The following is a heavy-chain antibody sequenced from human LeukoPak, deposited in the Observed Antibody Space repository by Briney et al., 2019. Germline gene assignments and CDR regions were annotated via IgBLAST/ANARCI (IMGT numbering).Heavy chain of an antibody. J-gene: IGHJ2*01. Sequence: GGSVPLSCAASGFNLGDFAMLCLRQPPGKGLVGGGGMNWNSGNIDYADSVKGRFTISRDNAKNFLYLQTDSLRTEDTAFYYCAKDASNSGWFFDFWGRGTLVTVS. D-gene: IGHD3-10*01. CDR3: AKDASNSGWFFDF. V-gene: IGHV3-9*01. CDR2: MNWNSGNI. CDR1: GFNLGDFA.